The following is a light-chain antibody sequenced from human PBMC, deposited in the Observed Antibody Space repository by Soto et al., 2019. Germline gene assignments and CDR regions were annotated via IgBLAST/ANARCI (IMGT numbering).Light chain of an antibody. Sequence: AIQMTQSPSSLSAFVGDRVTITCRASQDIKNELGWYQQKPGKAPKLLIYAASSLQSGVPSRFSGSGSGTDFTLTFSSLQPEDFASYYCLQDYNYPWTFGQGTKVEIK. CDR2: AAS. CDR1: QDIKNE. J-gene: IGKJ1*01. CDR3: LQDYNYPWT. V-gene: IGKV1-6*01.